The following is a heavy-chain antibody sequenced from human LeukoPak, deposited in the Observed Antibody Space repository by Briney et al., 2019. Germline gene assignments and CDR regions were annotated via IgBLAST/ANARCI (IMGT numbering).Heavy chain of an antibody. CDR3: TTEVGKGNY. J-gene: IGHJ4*02. D-gene: IGHD4-23*01. V-gene: IGHV3-15*01. Sequence: ETLSLTCTVSGGSISSYYWSWVRQAPGKGLEWVGRIKSKTDGGTTDYAAPVKGRFTISRDDSKNTLYLQMNSLKTEDTAVYYCTTEVGKGNYWGQGTLVTVSS. CDR1: GGSISSYY. CDR2: IKSKTDGGTT.